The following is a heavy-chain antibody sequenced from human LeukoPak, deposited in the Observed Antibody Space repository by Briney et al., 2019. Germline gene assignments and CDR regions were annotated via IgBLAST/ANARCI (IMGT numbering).Heavy chain of an antibody. D-gene: IGHD2/OR15-2a*01. CDR2: TRAYNGNT. J-gene: IGHJ4*02. V-gene: IGHV1-18*01. Sequence: ASVKVSCKTSGYTFSNSGVSWVRQAPGQGLEWMGWTRAYNGNTNHAAKFRGRLTMSPETSTSTAKLELSHLTSDDPAAYYCMRDIDYLLGDYWGQGTLVTVSS. CDR1: GYTFSNSG. CDR3: MRDIDYLLGDY.